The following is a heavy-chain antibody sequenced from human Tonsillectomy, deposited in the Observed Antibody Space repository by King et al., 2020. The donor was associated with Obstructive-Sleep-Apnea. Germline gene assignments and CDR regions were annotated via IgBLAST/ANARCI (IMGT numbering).Heavy chain of an antibody. CDR3: ARDRGMATMTSYYYYGMDV. V-gene: IGHV3-30-3*01. D-gene: IGHD5-24*01. CDR2: ISYDESNK. J-gene: IGHJ6*02. CDR1: GFTFSTYA. Sequence: VQLVESGGGVVQPGRSLRLPCAASGFTFSTYAMNWVRQAPGKGLEVVAVISYDESNKYYADSVKGRFTISRDNSTNTLGLQMKSLRAEDTAVYYCARDRGMATMTSYYYYGMDVWGQGTTVTVSS.